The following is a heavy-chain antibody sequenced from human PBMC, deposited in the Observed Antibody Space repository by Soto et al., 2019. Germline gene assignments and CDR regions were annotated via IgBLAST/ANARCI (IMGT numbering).Heavy chain of an antibody. CDR3: ARDEGIAAAGTPY. Sequence: QVQLVQSGAEVKKPGSSVKISCKASGGTFSSYTISWVRQAPGQGLEWMGRIIPILGIANYAQKFQGRVTITADKSTSTAYMELRSLRSEDTALYYCARDEGIAAAGTPYWGQGTLVTVSS. J-gene: IGHJ4*02. V-gene: IGHV1-69*08. CDR2: IIPILGIA. CDR1: GGTFSSYT. D-gene: IGHD6-13*01.